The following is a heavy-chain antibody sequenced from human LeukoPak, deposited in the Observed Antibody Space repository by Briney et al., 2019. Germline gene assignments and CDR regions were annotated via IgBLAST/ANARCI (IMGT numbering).Heavy chain of an antibody. J-gene: IGHJ4*02. CDR3: ARADYYGSGSYSAY. CDR1: GGSISSYY. Sequence: SETLSLTCTVSGGSISSYYWSWIRQPAGKGLEWIGRIHTSGSTSYNPSLKSRVTMSVDTSKNQFSLKLSSVTAADTAVYYCARADYYGSGSYSAYWGQGTLVTVSS. V-gene: IGHV4-4*07. CDR2: IHTSGST. D-gene: IGHD3-10*01.